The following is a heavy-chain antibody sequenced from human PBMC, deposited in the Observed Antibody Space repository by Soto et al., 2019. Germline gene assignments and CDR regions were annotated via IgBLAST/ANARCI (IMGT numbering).Heavy chain of an antibody. J-gene: IGHJ4*02. CDR1: GFTFSSYA. CDR2: ISYDGSNK. CDR3: AKRGSGSYFDY. D-gene: IGHD3-10*01. Sequence: GGSLRLSCAAPGFTFSSYAMYWVRQAPGKGLEWVAVISYDGSNKYYADSVKGRFTISRDNSKNTLYLQMNSLRAEDTAVYYCAKRGSGSYFDYWGQGTLVTVSS. V-gene: IGHV3-30-3*02.